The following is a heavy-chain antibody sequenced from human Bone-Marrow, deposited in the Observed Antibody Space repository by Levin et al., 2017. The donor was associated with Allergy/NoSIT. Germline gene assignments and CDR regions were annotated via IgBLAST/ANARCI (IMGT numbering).Heavy chain of an antibody. J-gene: IGHJ2*01. CDR1: GGTFSSYA. V-gene: IGHV1-69*13. CDR3: AREGREMATGWYFDL. D-gene: IGHD5-24*01. CDR2: IIPIFGTA. Sequence: SVKVSCKASGGTFSSYAISWVRQAPGQGLEWMGGIIPIFGTANYAQKFQGRVTITADESTSTAYMELSSLRSEDTAVYYCAREGREMATGWYFDLWGRGTLVTVSS.